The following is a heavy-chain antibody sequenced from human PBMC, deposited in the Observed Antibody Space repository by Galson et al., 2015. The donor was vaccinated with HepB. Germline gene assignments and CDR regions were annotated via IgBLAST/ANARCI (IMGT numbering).Heavy chain of an antibody. CDR1: GGSVSSGSYY. D-gene: IGHD3-3*01. J-gene: IGHJ5*02. CDR2: IYYSGST. V-gene: IGHV4-61*01. CDR3: ARDMLWSGYPRGWFDP. Sequence: LSLTCTVSGGSVSSGSYYWSWIRQPPGKGLEWIGYIYYSGSTNYNPSLKSRVTISVDTSKNQFSLKLSSVTAADTAVYYCARDMLWSGYPRGWFDPWGQGTLVTVSS.